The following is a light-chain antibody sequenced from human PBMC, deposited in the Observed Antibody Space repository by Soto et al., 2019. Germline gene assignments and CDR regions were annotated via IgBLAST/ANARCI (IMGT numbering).Light chain of an antibody. Sequence: QPVLTQSPSAAASLGASVKLTCTLSSGHSRYTIAWHQKQPEKGPRYLMKVESDGSHSKGDGIPDRFSGSSSGAERYLIISGLQSEAEADYYCQTWGTGIPFGGGTKLTVL. J-gene: IGLJ2*01. V-gene: IGLV4-69*01. CDR2: VESDGSH. CDR3: QTWGTGIP. CDR1: SGHSRYT.